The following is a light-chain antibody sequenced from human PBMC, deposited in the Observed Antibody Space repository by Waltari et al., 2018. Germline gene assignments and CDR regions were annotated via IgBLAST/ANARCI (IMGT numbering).Light chain of an antibody. J-gene: IGKJ4*01. CDR2: GAS. CDR1: QYVSGK. V-gene: IGKV3-15*01. Sequence: EIVMTQSPATLSVSQGERVTLSCRASQYVSGKLAWYQQKPGLAPRLLISGASTRATGVPARFSGSGSGTEFTLTISSLQSEDFAVYYCQQYNDWPGLTFGGGTRVEIK. CDR3: QQYNDWPGLT.